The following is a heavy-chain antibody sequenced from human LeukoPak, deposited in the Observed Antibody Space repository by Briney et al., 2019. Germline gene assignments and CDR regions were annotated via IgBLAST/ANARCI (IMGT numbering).Heavy chain of an antibody. CDR2: INAGNGNT. J-gene: IGHJ4*02. Sequence: ASVKVSCKASGYTFTSYAMHWVRQAPGQRLEWMGWINAGNGNTKYSQKFQGRVTITRDTSASTAYMELSSLRSVDTAVYYCARERRQWLAFDYWGQGTLVTVSS. CDR1: GYTFTSYA. D-gene: IGHD6-19*01. V-gene: IGHV1-3*01. CDR3: ARERRQWLAFDY.